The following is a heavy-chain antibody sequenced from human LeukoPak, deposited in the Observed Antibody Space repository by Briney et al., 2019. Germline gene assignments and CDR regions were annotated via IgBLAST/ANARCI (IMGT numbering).Heavy chain of an antibody. CDR1: GGSISSYY. V-gene: IGHV4-59*01. J-gene: IGHJ4*02. CDR3: ARGSSSGGEFDY. CDR2: IYYSGST. D-gene: IGHD6-19*01. Sequence: PSETLSLTCTVSGGSISSYYWSWIRQPPGKGLAWIGYIYYSGSTNYHPSLKSRVTISVDTSKNQFSLKLSSGTAADTAVYYCARGSSSGGEFDYWGQGTLVTVSS.